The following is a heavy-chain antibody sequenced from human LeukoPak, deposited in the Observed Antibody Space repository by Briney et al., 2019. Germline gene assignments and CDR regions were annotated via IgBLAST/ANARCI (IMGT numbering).Heavy chain of an antibody. Sequence: GSLRLSCAASGFTFSDYYMSWIRQPPGKGLEWIGSIYYSGSTYYNPSLKSRVTISVDTSKNQFSLKLSSVTAADTAVYYCASGRGLWFGEPYYYFDYWGQGTLVTVSS. V-gene: IGHV4-38-2*01. CDR3: ASGRGLWFGEPYYYFDY. CDR2: IYYSGST. J-gene: IGHJ4*02. CDR1: GFTFSDYY. D-gene: IGHD3-10*01.